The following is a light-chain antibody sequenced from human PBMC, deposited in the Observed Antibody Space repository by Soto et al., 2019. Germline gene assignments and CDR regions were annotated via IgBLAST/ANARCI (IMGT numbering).Light chain of an antibody. V-gene: IGKV3-20*01. Sequence: EIVLTQSPGTLSLSPAERATLSCRASQSVSSSYLAWYQQKPGQAPRLLIYGASSRATGIPDRFSGSGSGTDFTLTISRLEPEDFAVYYCQQYGSSPPGTFGQGTKLEIK. CDR3: QQYGSSPPGT. CDR1: QSVSSSY. J-gene: IGKJ2*01. CDR2: GAS.